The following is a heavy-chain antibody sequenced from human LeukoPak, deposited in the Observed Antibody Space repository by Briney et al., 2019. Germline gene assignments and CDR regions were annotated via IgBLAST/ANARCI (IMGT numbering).Heavy chain of an antibody. CDR3: AREGGQWLERSFDH. Sequence: SETLSLTCTVSGGSISSYYWNWIRQPPGKGLEWIGYIYYSGSTNYKSSLKSRVTISVDTSNNQFSLKLSSVTAADTAVYYCAREGGQWLERSFDHWGQGTLVTVSS. V-gene: IGHV4-59*12. CDR1: GGSISSYY. CDR2: IYYSGST. J-gene: IGHJ4*02. D-gene: IGHD6-19*01.